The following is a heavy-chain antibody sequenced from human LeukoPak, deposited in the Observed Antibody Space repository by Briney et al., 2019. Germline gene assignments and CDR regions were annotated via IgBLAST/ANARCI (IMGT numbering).Heavy chain of an antibody. D-gene: IGHD3-10*01. J-gene: IGHJ4*02. V-gene: IGHV3-30*18. CDR3: AKDRGSGVIYY. Sequence: GGSLRLSCAASGFTFSSYGMHWVRQAPGKGLEWVAVISYDESNKYYADSVKGRFTISRDNSKNTLYLQMNSLRAEDTAVYYCAKDRGSGVIYYWGQGTLVTVSS. CDR1: GFTFSSYG. CDR2: ISYDESNK.